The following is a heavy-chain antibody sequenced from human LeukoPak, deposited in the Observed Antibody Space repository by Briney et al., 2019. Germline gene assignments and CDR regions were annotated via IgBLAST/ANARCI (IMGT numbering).Heavy chain of an antibody. D-gene: IGHD4-23*01. Sequence: SQTLSLTCTVSGGSISSGDYYWSWIRQPPGKGLEWIGYIYYSGSTCYNPSLKSRVTISVDTSKNQFSLKLSSVTAADTAVYYCARDLLNEGNHLDYWGQGTLVTVSS. V-gene: IGHV4-30-4*01. CDR2: IYYSGST. CDR1: GGSISSGDYY. CDR3: ARDLLNEGNHLDY. J-gene: IGHJ4*02.